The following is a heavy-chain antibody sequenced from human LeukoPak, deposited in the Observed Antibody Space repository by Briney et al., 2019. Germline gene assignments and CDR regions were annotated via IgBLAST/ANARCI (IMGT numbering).Heavy chain of an antibody. J-gene: IGHJ4*02. CDR2: IYTSGNT. CDR3: ARDTYHYGSGSYYFDY. V-gene: IGHV4-4*07. D-gene: IGHD3-10*01. Sequence: SETLSLTCTASGGSISSYYWSWIRQPAGKGLEWIGRIYTSGNTNYNPSLKSRVTMSVDTSKNQFSLKLSSVTAADTAVYYCARDTYHYGSGSYYFDYWGQGTLVTVSS. CDR1: GGSISSYY.